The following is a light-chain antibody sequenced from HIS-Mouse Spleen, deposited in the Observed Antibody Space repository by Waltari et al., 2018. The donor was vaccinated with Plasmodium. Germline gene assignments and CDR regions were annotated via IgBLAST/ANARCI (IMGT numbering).Light chain of an antibody. CDR1: QSVSSY. V-gene: IGKV3-11*01. J-gene: IGKJ4*01. CDR2: DAS. Sequence: EIVCTRSPATLALYQGERATLSCRASQSVSSYLAWYQQKPGQAPRLLIYDASNRATGIPARFSGSGSGTDFTLTISSLEPEDFAVYYCQQRSNWPRVLTFGGGTKVEIK. CDR3: QQRSNWPRVLT.